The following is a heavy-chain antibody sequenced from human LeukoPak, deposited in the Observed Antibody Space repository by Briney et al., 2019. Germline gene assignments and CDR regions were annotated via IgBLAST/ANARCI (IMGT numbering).Heavy chain of an antibody. J-gene: IGHJ6*02. CDR3: AKDRGIVGGHYYGMDV. Sequence: GGSLRLSCAASGFTFSSYAMSWVRQAPGKGLEWVSVISGSGGITYYADSVQGRFTISRDNSKNTLYLQMSSLSAEDTAVFYCAKDRGIVGGHYYGMDVWGHGTTVTVSS. D-gene: IGHD2-15*01. CDR2: ISGSGGIT. V-gene: IGHV3-23*01. CDR1: GFTFSSYA.